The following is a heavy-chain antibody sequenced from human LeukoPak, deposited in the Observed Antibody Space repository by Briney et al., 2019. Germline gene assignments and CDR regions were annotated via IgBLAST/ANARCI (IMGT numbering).Heavy chain of an antibody. CDR2: IYYGGNT. CDR3: ARAFNYDFWSGYTAPFDL. Sequence: SETLSLTCTVSGGSINNSSYYWGWLRQPPGKGLEWIAAIYYGGNTYYNPSLKSRVTISIDTSSNQFSLLLISLTAADTAMYFCARAFNYDFWSGYTAPFDLWGQGTLVTVSS. V-gene: IGHV4-39*07. D-gene: IGHD3-3*01. CDR1: GGSINNSSYY. J-gene: IGHJ4*02.